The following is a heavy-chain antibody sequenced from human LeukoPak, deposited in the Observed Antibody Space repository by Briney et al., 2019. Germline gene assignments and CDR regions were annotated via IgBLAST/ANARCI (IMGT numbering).Heavy chain of an antibody. CDR1: GFTFSSYA. Sequence: GGSLRLSCAASGFTFSSYAMHWVRQAPGKGLEWVAVISYDGSNKYYADSVKGRFTISRDNSKNTLYLQMNSLRAEDTAVYYCAREGGDITMVRGFFDRWGQGTLVTVSS. J-gene: IGHJ4*02. D-gene: IGHD3-10*01. CDR2: ISYDGSNK. V-gene: IGHV3-30-3*01. CDR3: AREGGDITMVRGFFDR.